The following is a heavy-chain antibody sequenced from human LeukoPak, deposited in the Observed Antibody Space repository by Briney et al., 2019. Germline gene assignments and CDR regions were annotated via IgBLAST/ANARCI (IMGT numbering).Heavy chain of an antibody. CDR2: ISSSGSTI. CDR1: GFTFSDYY. J-gene: IGHJ4*02. Sequence: GGSLRLSCAASGFTFSDYYMSWIRQAPGKGLEWVSYISSSGSTIYYADSVKGRFTISRGNAKNSLYLQMNSLRAEDTAVYYCARASGGAEEYGDYVHLSSKFDYWGQGTLVTVSS. D-gene: IGHD4-17*01. V-gene: IGHV3-11*01. CDR3: ARASGGAEEYGDYVHLSSKFDY.